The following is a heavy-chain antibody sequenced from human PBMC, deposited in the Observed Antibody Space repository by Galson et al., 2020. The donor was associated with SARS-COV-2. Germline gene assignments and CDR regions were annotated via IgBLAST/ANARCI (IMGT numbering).Heavy chain of an antibody. Sequence: GGSLRLSCAASGFTFSSYGMHWVRQAPGKGLEWVAVISYDGSNKYYADSVKGRFTISRDNSKNTLYLQMNSLRAEDTAVYYCAKDHLWAEDIVLMVYANGGYYFDYWGQGTLVTVSS. J-gene: IGHJ4*02. D-gene: IGHD2-8*01. CDR3: AKDHLWAEDIVLMVYANGGYYFDY. V-gene: IGHV3-30*18. CDR2: ISYDGSNK. CDR1: GFTFSSYG.